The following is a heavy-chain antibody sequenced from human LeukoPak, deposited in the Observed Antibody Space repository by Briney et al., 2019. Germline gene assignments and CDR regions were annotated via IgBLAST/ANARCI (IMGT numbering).Heavy chain of an antibody. J-gene: IGHJ6*03. V-gene: IGHV3-23*01. Sequence: GGSLRLSCAASGFAFSTFALGWVRQSPGKGLEWLSTINGGGNTTFYSDSVKGRFTISRDNSKNTLYLHMDTLRPDDTAIYYCTKELHVAVAVADYYYFYMDAWGRGTAVTVPS. CDR3: TKELHVAVAVADYYYFYMDA. CDR1: GFAFSTFA. D-gene: IGHD6-19*01. CDR2: INGGGNTT.